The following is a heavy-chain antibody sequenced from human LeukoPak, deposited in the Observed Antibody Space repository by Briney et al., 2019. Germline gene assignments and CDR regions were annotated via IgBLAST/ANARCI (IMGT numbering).Heavy chain of an antibody. CDR1: GYRFTSYW. Sequence: GESLKISRKGSGYRFTSYWIGWVGQMPGKGLDWMGIIYPGDSAARYSPSFQGQVTISADKSISTAYLQWSRLKASDTAMYYCARGPRDYYDYWGQGTLVTVSS. CDR3: ARGPRDYYDY. CDR2: IYPGDSAA. J-gene: IGHJ4*02. V-gene: IGHV5-51*01.